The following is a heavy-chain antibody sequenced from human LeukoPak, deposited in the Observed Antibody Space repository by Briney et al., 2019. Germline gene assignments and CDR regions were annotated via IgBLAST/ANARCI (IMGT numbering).Heavy chain of an antibody. Sequence: GGSLRLSCAASGFTFSSYWMNWVRQAPGKGLEWVANIKEDGSVKNYVDSVKGRFTVSRDNVKNSLYLQMNSLRAEDTAVYYCARVPGYSSGWRYYYYYGMDVWGQGTTVTVSS. V-gene: IGHV3-7*03. D-gene: IGHD6-19*01. CDR1: GFTFSSYW. CDR2: IKEDGSVK. CDR3: ARVPGYSSGWRYYYYYGMDV. J-gene: IGHJ6*02.